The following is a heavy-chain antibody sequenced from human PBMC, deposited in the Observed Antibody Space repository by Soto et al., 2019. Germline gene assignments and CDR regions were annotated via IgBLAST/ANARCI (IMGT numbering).Heavy chain of an antibody. Sequence: PSETLSLTCAVYGGSFSGYYWSWIRQPPGKGLEWIGEINHSGSTNYNPSLKSRVTISVDTSKNQFSLKLSSVTAADTAVYYCARGVVRSSTRAYYYYYYGMDAWGQGTTVTVSS. D-gene: IGHD2-2*01. CDR2: INHSGST. J-gene: IGHJ6*02. V-gene: IGHV4-34*01. CDR3: ARGVVRSSTRAYYYYYYGMDA. CDR1: GGSFSGYY.